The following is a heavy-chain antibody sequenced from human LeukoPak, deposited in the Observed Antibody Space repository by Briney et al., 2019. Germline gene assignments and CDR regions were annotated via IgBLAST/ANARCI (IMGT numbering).Heavy chain of an antibody. CDR1: GGSINSDY. CDR3: ARGSSGTHYFDY. J-gene: IGHJ4*02. Sequence: SETLSLTCSVSGGSINSDYWTWIRQPPGKGLEWIGYIYHSGSTYYNPSLKSRVTISVDRSKNQFSLKLSSVTAADTAVYYCARGSSGTHYFDYWGQGTLVTVSS. V-gene: IGHV4-30-2*01. CDR2: IYHSGST. D-gene: IGHD3-10*01.